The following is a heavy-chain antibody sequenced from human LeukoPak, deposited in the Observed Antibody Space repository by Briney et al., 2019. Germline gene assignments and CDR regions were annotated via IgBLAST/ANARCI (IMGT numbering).Heavy chain of an antibody. CDR1: GFTFSSYA. CDR2: ISYDGSNK. CDR3: ARSNQNGDKREDIVVVVAARSPA. J-gene: IGHJ5*02. Sequence: GGSLRLSCAASGFTFSSYAMHWVRQAPGKGLEWVAVISYDGSNKYYADSVKGRFTISRDNSKNTLYLQMNSLRAEDTAVYYCARSNQNGDKREDIVVVVAARSPAWGQGTLVTVSS. V-gene: IGHV3-30-3*01. D-gene: IGHD2-15*01.